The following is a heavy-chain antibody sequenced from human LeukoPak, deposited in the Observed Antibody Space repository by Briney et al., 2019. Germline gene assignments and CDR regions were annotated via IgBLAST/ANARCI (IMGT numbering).Heavy chain of an antibody. CDR2: ITSSGSIT. V-gene: IGHV3-11*01. Sequence: PGGSLRLSCTASGFTFSDHYMSWLRLSPGKGLEWLSYITSSGSITHYADSVKGRFTISRDNAKNTMFLQMNSLRPEDTAVYYCARDPDYGDPEWGQGTLVTVSS. J-gene: IGHJ4*02. CDR1: GFTFSDHY. D-gene: IGHD4-17*01. CDR3: ARDPDYGDPE.